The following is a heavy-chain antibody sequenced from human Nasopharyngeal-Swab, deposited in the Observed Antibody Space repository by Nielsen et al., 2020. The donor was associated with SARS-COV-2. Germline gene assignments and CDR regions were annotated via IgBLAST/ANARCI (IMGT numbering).Heavy chain of an antibody. V-gene: IGHV4-34*01. CDR2: VSHGGGT. D-gene: IGHD2-2*01. CDR3: ARGGAGVVPSPVLGLGPYYSYYYMDV. J-gene: IGHJ6*03. Sequence: SETLSLTCAVYGGSLSGHQWSWVRQPPGKGLEWIGEVSHGGGTNSNPSLKSRVTISVATSKNQFSLKLSSVTAADTAVYDCARGGAGVVPSPVLGLGPYYSYYYMDVWGKGTTVTFSS. CDR1: GGSLSGHQ.